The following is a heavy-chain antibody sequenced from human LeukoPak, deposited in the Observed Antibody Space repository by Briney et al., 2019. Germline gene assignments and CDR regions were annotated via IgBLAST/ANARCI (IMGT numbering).Heavy chain of an antibody. CDR1: GFTFSSSA. CDR2: IGGRGIAS. V-gene: IGHV3-23*01. J-gene: IGHJ4*02. D-gene: IGHD1-26*01. Sequence: GGSLRLSCAASGFTFSSSAMSWVRQAPGKGLEWISTIGGRGIASYFADSVKGRFTVSRDNLKSTLYLQMNSLRAEDTAVYYCARSGHTRSWWDSESQYSPRGDYWGQGTLVTVSS. CDR3: ARSGHTRSWWDSESQYSPRGDY.